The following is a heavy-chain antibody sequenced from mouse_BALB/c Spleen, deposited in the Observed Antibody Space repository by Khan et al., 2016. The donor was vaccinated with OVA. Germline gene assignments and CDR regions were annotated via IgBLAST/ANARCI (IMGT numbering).Heavy chain of an antibody. CDR2: IKYSGTT. V-gene: IGHV3-2*02. CDR3: ARSGTISTVVVTDFDF. J-gene: IGHJ2*01. Sequence: EVQLQESGPGLVKPSQSLSLTCTVTGYSITSDYAWNWIRQFPGNKLEWMGCIKYSGTTSYNPSLKSRFSITRDTSKNQFFLQLNSVTTEDTATDYCARSGTISTVVVTDFDFWGQGTTLTVSS. CDR1: GYSITSDYA. D-gene: IGHD1-1*01.